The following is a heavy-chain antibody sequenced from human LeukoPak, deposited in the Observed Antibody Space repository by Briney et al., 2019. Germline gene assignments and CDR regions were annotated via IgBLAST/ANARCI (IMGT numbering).Heavy chain of an antibody. CDR1: GYTFTSYG. Sequence: ASVKVSCKASGYTFTSYGISWVRQAPGQGLEWMGWISAYNGNTNYAQKLQGRVTMTTDTSASTAYMELRSLRSGDTAVYYCARVDIVVVVAATGFDYWGQGTLVTVSS. J-gene: IGHJ4*02. CDR2: ISAYNGNT. D-gene: IGHD2-15*01. V-gene: IGHV1-18*01. CDR3: ARVDIVVVVAATGFDY.